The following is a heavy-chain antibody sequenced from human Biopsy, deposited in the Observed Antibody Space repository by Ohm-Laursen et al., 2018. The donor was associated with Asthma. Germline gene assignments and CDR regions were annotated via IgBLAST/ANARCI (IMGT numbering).Heavy chain of an antibody. J-gene: IGHJ6*02. CDR3: ARDAGYCGGDCYSLLEYYYYYYGMDV. Sequence: SLRLSCAASGFTFSTYAMHWVRQAPGKGLEWVAVISYDGSNKYYADSVKGRFTISRDNSKNTLYLQMNSLRDEDTAVYYCARDAGYCGGDCYSLLEYYYYYYGMDVWGQGTTVTVSS. V-gene: IGHV3-30-3*01. CDR1: GFTFSTYA. CDR2: ISYDGSNK. D-gene: IGHD2-21*02.